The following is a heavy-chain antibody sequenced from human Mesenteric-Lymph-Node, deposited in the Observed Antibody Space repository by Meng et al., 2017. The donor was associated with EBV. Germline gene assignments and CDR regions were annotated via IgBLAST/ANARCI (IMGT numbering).Heavy chain of an antibody. Sequence: QVQLPPWGGGRFKPPEALSLPCAVFGESFTPYFWGWFRQPPGKGLEWIGEISHGGSINYNPSLKSRLTISVDTSNNLFSLNINSVTVADTAVYYCARGGLQSSGWYKERPHWGQGTLVTVSS. CDR1: GESFTPYF. CDR2: ISHGGSI. V-gene: IGHV4-34*02. D-gene: IGHD6-19*01. CDR3: ARGGLQSSGWYKERPH. J-gene: IGHJ4*02.